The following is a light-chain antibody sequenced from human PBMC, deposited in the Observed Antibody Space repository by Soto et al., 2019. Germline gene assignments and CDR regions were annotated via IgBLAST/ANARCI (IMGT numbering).Light chain of an antibody. J-gene: IGLJ2*01. V-gene: IGLV6-57*03. CDR3: QSYNNNIHVV. CDR1: SGSIASNY. Sequence: NFMLTQPHSVSESPGKTVTISCTRSSGSIASNYVQWYQQRPGSAPTTVIYEDNQRPSGVPDRFSGSIDSSSNSASLTISGLKTEDEAHYYCQSYNNNIHVVFGGGTQLTVL. CDR2: EDN.